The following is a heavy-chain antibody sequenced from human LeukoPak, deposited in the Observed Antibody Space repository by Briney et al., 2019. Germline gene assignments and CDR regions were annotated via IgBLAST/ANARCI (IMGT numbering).Heavy chain of an antibody. CDR3: ARDKVTFGIPAAPDY. J-gene: IGHJ4*02. CDR2: IWYDGSNK. CDR1: GFTFSSYG. V-gene: IGHV3-33*01. D-gene: IGHD2-2*01. Sequence: PGGSLRLSCAASGFTFSSYGMHWVRQAPGKGLEWVAVIWYDGSNKYYADSVKGRFTISRDNSKNTLYLQMNSLRAEDTAVYYCARDKVTFGIPAAPDYWGQGTLVTVSS.